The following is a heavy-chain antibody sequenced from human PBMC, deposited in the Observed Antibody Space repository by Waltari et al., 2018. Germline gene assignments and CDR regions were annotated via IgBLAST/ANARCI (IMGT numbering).Heavy chain of an antibody. CDR3: VRVGEENSNSQYRWFDA. Sequence: DVQLVESGGGLVQPGGSLRLSCVVSGFDFSNFWMIGARQAPGKGLEWVANIKKDGSEIHYVDSVKGRFTISRDNAKKSVYLQMNSLRVEDTAVYFCVRVGEENSNSQYRWFDAWGQGSLVTVSS. V-gene: IGHV3-7*01. CDR1: GFDFSNFW. D-gene: IGHD3-16*02. J-gene: IGHJ5*02. CDR2: IKKDGSEI.